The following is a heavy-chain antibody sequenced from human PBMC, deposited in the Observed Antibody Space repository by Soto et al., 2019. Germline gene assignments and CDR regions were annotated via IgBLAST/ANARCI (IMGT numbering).Heavy chain of an antibody. J-gene: IGHJ6*02. Sequence: ETLSLTCAVYGGSFSGYYWSWVRQAPGKGLEWVASIKQDGSEKYYVDSVKGRFTISRDNAKNSLYLQMNSLRDEDTAVYYCARDGPFISVAAPGYYYGMDVCGQGTTVTVSS. D-gene: IGHD6-19*01. CDR3: ARDGPFISVAAPGYYYGMDV. CDR2: IKQDGSEK. V-gene: IGHV3-7*03. CDR1: GGSFSGYY.